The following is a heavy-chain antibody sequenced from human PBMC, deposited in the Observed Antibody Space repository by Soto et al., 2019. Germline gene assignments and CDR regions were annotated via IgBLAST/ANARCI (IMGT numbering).Heavy chain of an antibody. Sequence: GGSLSLSCAVSGLTFSSYSINWVRQAPRKGLEWVSYISSNSSATYYADCVQGRFTITRDNAKNSLYLQMNSLRDEDTAVYYCASRYYYDSGGYYPEGYYGMDVWGQGTTVTVSS. CDR2: ISSNSSAT. CDR3: ASRYYYDSGGYYPEGYYGMDV. D-gene: IGHD3-22*01. J-gene: IGHJ6*02. CDR1: GLTFSSYS. V-gene: IGHV3-48*02.